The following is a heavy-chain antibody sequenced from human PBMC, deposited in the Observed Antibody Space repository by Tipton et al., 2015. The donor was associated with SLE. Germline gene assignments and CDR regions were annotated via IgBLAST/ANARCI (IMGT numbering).Heavy chain of an antibody. V-gene: IGHV3-7*01. J-gene: IGHJ4*02. Sequence: SLRLSCVASGFTFSNYWMTWVRQAPGKGLEWVANIKQDGSERYYVDSVKGRFTISRENAKNSLYLQMSNLRAEDTAVYYCARGIMGDHDYWGQGTLVTVSS. CDR3: ARGIMGDHDY. CDR2: IKQDGSER. D-gene: IGHD3-16*01. CDR1: GFTFSNYW.